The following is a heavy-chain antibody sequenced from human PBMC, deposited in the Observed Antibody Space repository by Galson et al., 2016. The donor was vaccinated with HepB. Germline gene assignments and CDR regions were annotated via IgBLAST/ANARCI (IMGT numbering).Heavy chain of an antibody. CDR3: ARDRKVLLWFGEPEDY. Sequence: SLRLSCAASGFTFSGYAMHWVRQAPGKGLEWVAVISYDGSNKYYADSVKGRFTISRDNAKNSLYLQMNSLRAEDTAVYYCARDRKVLLWFGEPEDYWGQGTLVSVSS. D-gene: IGHD3-10*01. V-gene: IGHV3-30*04. CDR1: GFTFSGYA. J-gene: IGHJ4*02. CDR2: ISYDGSNK.